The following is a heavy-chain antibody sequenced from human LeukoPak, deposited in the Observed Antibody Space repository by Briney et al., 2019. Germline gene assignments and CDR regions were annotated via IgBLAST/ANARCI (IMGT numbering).Heavy chain of an antibody. CDR1: GFTFSSYE. CDR3: ASEFGSYYYYYMDV. V-gene: IGHV3-48*03. Sequence: GGSLRLSCAASGFTFSSYEMNWVRQAPGKGLEWVSYISSSGSAIYYADSVKGRFTISRDNAKNSLYLQMNSLRAEDTAVYYCASEFGSYYYYYMDVWGKGTTVTVSS. D-gene: IGHD3-16*01. J-gene: IGHJ6*03. CDR2: ISSSGSAI.